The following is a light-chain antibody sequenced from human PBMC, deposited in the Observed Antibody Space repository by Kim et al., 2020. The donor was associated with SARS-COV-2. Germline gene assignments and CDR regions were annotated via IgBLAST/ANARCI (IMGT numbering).Light chain of an antibody. V-gene: IGKV1-5*01. Sequence: ASVGERVSITCRASQSINHWLAWYQQKPGDAPKLLISAASNLESGVPSRFSGSASGTEFTLTVSSLQPDDFATYYCQQYYTYPWTFGQGTKVDIK. CDR3: QQYYTYPWT. CDR1: QSINHW. CDR2: AAS. J-gene: IGKJ1*01.